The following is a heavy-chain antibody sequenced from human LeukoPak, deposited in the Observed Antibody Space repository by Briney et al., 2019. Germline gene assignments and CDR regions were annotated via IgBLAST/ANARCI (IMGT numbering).Heavy chain of an antibody. CDR1: GFTFTTYW. CDR2: ISGSGTTI. V-gene: IGHV3-48*04. D-gene: IGHD5-12*01. CDR3: ARGGFIRLRGKFDY. J-gene: IGHJ4*02. Sequence: PGGSLRLSCAASGFTFTTYWMTWVRQAPGKGLEWVSYISGSGTTIYYADSVKGRFTISRDNAKNSLYLQMNSLRAEDTAVYYCARGGFIRLRGKFDYWGQGTLVTVSS.